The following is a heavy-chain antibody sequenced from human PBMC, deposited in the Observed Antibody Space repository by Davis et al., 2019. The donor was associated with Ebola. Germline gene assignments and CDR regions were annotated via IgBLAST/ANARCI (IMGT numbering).Heavy chain of an antibody. V-gene: IGHV3-64D*06. CDR1: GFAFSSYP. J-gene: IGHJ5*02. CDR2: ISGDGGST. CDR3: VKASSKWKRWFDP. D-gene: IGHD6-13*01. Sequence: PGGSLRLSCSASGFAFSSYPMHWVRQAPGKGLEYVSAISGDGGSTYYADSVKGRFTISRDNSKNTLFLHMTSLRTEDTAVYYCVKASSKWKRWFDPWGQGTLVTVSS.